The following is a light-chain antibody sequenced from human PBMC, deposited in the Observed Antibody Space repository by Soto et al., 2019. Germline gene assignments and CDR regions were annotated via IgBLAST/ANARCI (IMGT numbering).Light chain of an antibody. CDR3: QQYSGSPPLFT. J-gene: IGKJ3*01. V-gene: IGKV3-20*01. CDR2: GAS. Sequence: EIVLSQSPGTLFLSPGERATLFCRASHSVISMYLAWYQQKPGQAPRLLIYGASSRATGIPDRFSGSGSGPEFTLTISRLEPEDSAVYYCQQYSGSPPLFTFGPGTKVDI. CDR1: HSVISMY.